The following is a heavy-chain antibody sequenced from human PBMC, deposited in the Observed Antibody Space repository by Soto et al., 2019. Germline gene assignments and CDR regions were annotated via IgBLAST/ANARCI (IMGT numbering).Heavy chain of an antibody. J-gene: IGHJ1*01. D-gene: IGHD1-1*01. Sequence: EVQVVESGGDLVQPGGSLRLSCAVSGFTGSYMTWVRQAPGKGLEWVSFIHSDGNTFYADSVKGRFSISRDSSKNTVSLQMSSLRAEDTAVYYCAAGLDNAKIDHWGQGTLVTVSS. V-gene: IGHV3-66*01. CDR1: GFTGSY. CDR3: AAGLDNAKIDH. CDR2: IHSDGNT.